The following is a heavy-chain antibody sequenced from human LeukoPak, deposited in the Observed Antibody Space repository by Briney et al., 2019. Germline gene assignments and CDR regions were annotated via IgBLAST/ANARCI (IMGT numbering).Heavy chain of an antibody. CDR3: ARASLLWFGELLYYFDY. V-gene: IGHV3-7*01. J-gene: IGHJ4*02. Sequence: GGSLRLSCAASGFTFSSYSMTWVRQAPGKGLEWVANIKQDGSEKYYVDSVKGRFTISRDNAKNSLYLQMNSLRAEDTAVYYCARASLLWFGELLYYFDYWGQGTLVTVSS. CDR2: IKQDGSEK. D-gene: IGHD3-10*01. CDR1: GFTFSSYS.